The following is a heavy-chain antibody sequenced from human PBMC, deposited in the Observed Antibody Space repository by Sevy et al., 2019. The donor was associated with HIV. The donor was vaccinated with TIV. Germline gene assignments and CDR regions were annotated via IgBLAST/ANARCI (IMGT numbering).Heavy chain of an antibody. CDR2: ISYDGSNK. Sequence: GGSLRLSCAASGFTFSSYGMHWVRQAPGKGLEWVAVISYDGSNKYYADSVKGRFTISRDNSKNTLYLQMNSLRAEDTAVYYCAKDRGRGGGVYWGQGTLVTASS. CDR1: GFTFSSYG. V-gene: IGHV3-30*18. D-gene: IGHD3-10*01. J-gene: IGHJ4*02. CDR3: AKDRGRGGGVY.